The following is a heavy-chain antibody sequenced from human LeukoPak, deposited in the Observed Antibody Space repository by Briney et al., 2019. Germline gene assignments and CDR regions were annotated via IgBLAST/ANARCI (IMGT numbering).Heavy chain of an antibody. V-gene: IGHV1-2*02. D-gene: IGHD5-12*01. CDR2: INPNSGGT. CDR3: ARVAYSGYDLDY. Sequence: ASVKVSCKASGYTFTSYGISWVRQAPGQGLEWMGWINPNSGGTNYAQKFQGRVTMTRDTSISTAYMELSRLRSDDTAVYYCARVAYSGYDLDYWGQGTLVTVSS. CDR1: GYTFTSYG. J-gene: IGHJ4*02.